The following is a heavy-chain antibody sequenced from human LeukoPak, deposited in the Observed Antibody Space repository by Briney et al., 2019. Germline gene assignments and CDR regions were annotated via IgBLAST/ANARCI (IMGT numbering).Heavy chain of an antibody. Sequence: SETLSLTCAVYGGSFSGYYWSWIRQPPGKGLEWIGEINHSGSTNYNPSLKSRVTISVDTSKHQFSLKLSSVTAADTAVYYCARDSGGTVIFDYWGQGTLVTVSS. J-gene: IGHJ4*02. CDR1: GGSFSGYY. CDR2: INHSGST. V-gene: IGHV4-34*01. CDR3: ARDSGGTVIFDY. D-gene: IGHD4-11*01.